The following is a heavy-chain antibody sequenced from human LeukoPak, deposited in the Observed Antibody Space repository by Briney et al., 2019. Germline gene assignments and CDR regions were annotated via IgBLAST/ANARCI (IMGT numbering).Heavy chain of an antibody. CDR2: ISYDGSNK. CDR3: TRGGVDY. Sequence: GGSLRLSCAASGFTFSSYGMHWVRQAPGKGLEWVAVISYDGSNKYYADSVKGRFTISRDNAQNTLYLQMNSLRVEDTAVYYCTRGGVDYWGQGTLVTVSS. J-gene: IGHJ4*02. V-gene: IGHV3-30*03. CDR1: GFTFSSYG.